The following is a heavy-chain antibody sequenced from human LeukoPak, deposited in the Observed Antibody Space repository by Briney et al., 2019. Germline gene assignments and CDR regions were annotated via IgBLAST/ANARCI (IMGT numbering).Heavy chain of an antibody. CDR1: GFTFSTYG. D-gene: IGHD3-22*01. J-gene: IGHJ4*02. CDR3: AKDYYDSSGFPEYYFDY. Sequence: PGGSLRLSCAGSGFTFSTYGMHWVRQAPGKGLEWVAVISYDGSNKYYADSVKGRFTISRDNSKNTLYLQMNSLRAEDTAVYYCAKDYYDSSGFPEYYFDYWGQGTLVTVSS. CDR2: ISYDGSNK. V-gene: IGHV3-30*18.